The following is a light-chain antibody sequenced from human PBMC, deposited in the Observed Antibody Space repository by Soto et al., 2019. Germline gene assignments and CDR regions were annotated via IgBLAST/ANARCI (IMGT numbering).Light chain of an antibody. CDR1: QSVSSSY. CDR2: GAS. V-gene: IGKV3-20*01. Sequence: EIVLTQSPGTLSLSPGERATLSCRASQSVSSSYLAWYQQEPGQAPRLLIYGASSRATGIPDRFSGSGSGTDFTLTIRRLEPEDFAVYYCQQYGNSPTFGQGTKVEIK. CDR3: QQYGNSPT. J-gene: IGKJ1*01.